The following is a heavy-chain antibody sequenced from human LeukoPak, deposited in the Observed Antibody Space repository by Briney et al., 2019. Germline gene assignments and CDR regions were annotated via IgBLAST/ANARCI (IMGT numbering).Heavy chain of an antibody. CDR3: ARDLTIFGVGPAEYFQH. D-gene: IGHD3-3*01. V-gene: IGHV1-46*01. J-gene: IGHJ1*01. CDR1: GYTFTSYY. CDR2: INPSGGST. Sequence: ASVKVSCKASGYTFTSYYMHWVRQAPGQGLEWMGIINPSGGSTSYAQKFQGRVTMTRDTSTSTVYMELRSLRSDDTAVYYCARDLTIFGVGPAEYFQHWGQGTLVTVSS.